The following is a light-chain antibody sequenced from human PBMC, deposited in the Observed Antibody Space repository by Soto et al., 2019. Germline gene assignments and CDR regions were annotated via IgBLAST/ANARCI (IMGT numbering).Light chain of an antibody. CDR1: QSVLYNSENKNY. V-gene: IGKV4-1*01. CDR3: QQYNSWTIT. Sequence: DIVMTQSPDSLAVSLGESATINCKSSQSVLYNSENKNYLAWYQQKPGQPPKLLIYWASTRESGVHDRFSGSGAGTDFTLTISSLQAEDFAVDYCQQYNSWTITFGQGTRLEIK. J-gene: IGKJ5*01. CDR2: WAS.